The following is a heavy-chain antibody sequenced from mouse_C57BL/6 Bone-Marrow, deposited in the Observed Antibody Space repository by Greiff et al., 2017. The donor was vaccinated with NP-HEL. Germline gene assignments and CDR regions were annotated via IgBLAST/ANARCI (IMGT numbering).Heavy chain of an antibody. D-gene: IGHD2-2*01. Sequence: EVKLVESGGDLVKPGGSLKLSCAASGFTFSSYGMSWVRQTPDKRLEWVATISSGGSYTYYPDSVKGRFTISRDNAKNTLYLQMSSLKSEDTARYCCARRGYPAWFAYWGQGTLVTVSA. CDR2: ISSGGSYT. J-gene: IGHJ3*01. CDR1: GFTFSSYG. V-gene: IGHV5-6*02. CDR3: ARRGYPAWFAY.